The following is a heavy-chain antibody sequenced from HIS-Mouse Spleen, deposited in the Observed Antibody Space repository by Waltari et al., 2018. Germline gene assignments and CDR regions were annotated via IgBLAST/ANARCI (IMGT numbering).Heavy chain of an antibody. D-gene: IGHD6-13*01. V-gene: IGHV4-39*07. CDR3: AREIPYSSSWYDWYFDL. CDR2: IYYSGRT. CDR1: GGSISSSSYY. Sequence: QLQLQESGPGLVKPSETLSLTCTVSGGSISSSSYYWGWIRQPPGKGLEWFGSIYYSGRTYYNPSRQSRVTISVDTPKNQFSLKLSSVTAADTAVYYCAREIPYSSSWYDWYFDLWGRGTLVTVSS. J-gene: IGHJ2*01.